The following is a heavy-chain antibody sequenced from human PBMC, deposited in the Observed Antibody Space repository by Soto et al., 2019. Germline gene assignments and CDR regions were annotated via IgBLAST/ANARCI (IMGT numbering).Heavy chain of an antibody. D-gene: IGHD6-6*01. CDR2: IGSSNTFV. CDR3: AKVIRADSTSSNFYYYSGLDV. Sequence: VESGGGLVEPGGSLRLSCETTGFNFSNYAMSWVRQAPGKGLEWVSSIGSSNTFVYYSESVEGRFTLSRDNAKNSVSLQMTSLRVEDSGLYYCAKVIRADSTSSNFYYYSGLDVWGQGTTVTVSS. J-gene: IGHJ6*02. CDR1: GFNFSNYA. V-gene: IGHV3-21*01.